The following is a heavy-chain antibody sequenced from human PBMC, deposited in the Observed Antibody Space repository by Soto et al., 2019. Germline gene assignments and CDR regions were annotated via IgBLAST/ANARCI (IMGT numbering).Heavy chain of an antibody. CDR2: IYYSGST. CDR1: GGSISSYY. Sequence: PSVTLPLTCSVSGGSISSYYWSWIRQPPGKGLEWIAYIYYSGSTNYNPSLESRVAISVDTSKKQFSLKLSSVTAADTAVYYCARVTYSFGLYYFDYWGQGTLVTVSS. V-gene: IGHV4-59*01. D-gene: IGHD5-18*01. J-gene: IGHJ4*02. CDR3: ARVTYSFGLYYFDY.